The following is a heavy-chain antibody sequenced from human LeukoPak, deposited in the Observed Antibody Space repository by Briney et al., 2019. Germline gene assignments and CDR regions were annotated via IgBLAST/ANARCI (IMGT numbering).Heavy chain of an antibody. J-gene: IGHJ4*02. CDR2: IYSGGST. V-gene: IGHV3-53*01. D-gene: IGHD2-2*02. CDR3: ARGTIPDY. Sequence: PGGSLRLSCAASGFIFSSYWMSWVRQAPGKGLEWASVIYSGGSTYCADSVKGRFTISRDNSKNTLYLQMNSLRAKDTAVYYCARGTIPDYWGQGTLVTVSS. CDR1: GFIFSSYW.